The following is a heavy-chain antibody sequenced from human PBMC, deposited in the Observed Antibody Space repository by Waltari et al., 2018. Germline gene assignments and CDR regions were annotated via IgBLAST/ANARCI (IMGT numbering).Heavy chain of an antibody. V-gene: IGHV5-51*01. CDR1: GYTFSNYW. D-gene: IGHD2-15*01. Sequence: EVQLVQSGAEVKKPGESLKISCKGSGYTFSNYWIGWVRQMPGKGLEWMGIIYPGASETRHSPSFKGQVTISADKSFNTAYLQWSSLKASDTAMYYCARHVGGYCSGGNCYADFWGQGTLVTVSS. CDR3: ARHVGGYCSGGNCYADF. CDR2: IYPGASET. J-gene: IGHJ4*02.